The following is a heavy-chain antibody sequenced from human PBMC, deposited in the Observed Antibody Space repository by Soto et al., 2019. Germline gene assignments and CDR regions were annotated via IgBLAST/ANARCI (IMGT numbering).Heavy chain of an antibody. D-gene: IGHD1-7*01. Sequence: ASVKVSCKASGYTFTSYGISWVRQAPGQGLEWMGWIIPNFGTANYAQKFQGRVTITADESTSTAYMELSSLRSEDTAVYYCARNSNWNYAAFDIWGQGTMVTVSS. CDR2: IIPNFGTA. J-gene: IGHJ3*02. CDR1: GYTFTSYG. V-gene: IGHV1-69*13. CDR3: ARNSNWNYAAFDI.